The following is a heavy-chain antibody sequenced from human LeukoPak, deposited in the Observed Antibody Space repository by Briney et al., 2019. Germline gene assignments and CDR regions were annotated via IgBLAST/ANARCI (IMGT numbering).Heavy chain of an antibody. V-gene: IGHV3-21*01. CDR1: GFTFSSYS. Sequence: GGSLRLPCAASGFTFSSYSMNWVRQAPGKGLEWVSSISSSSSYIYYADSVKGRFTISRDNAKNSLYLQMNSLRAEDTAVYYCARETAPYYDFWSGYPNDYYYYMDVWGKGTTVTVSS. CDR2: ISSSSSYI. D-gene: IGHD3-3*01. CDR3: ARETAPYYDFWSGYPNDYYYYMDV. J-gene: IGHJ6*03.